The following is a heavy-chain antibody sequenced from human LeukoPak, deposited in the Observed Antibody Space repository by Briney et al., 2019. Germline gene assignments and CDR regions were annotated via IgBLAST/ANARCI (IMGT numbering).Heavy chain of an antibody. Sequence: GGSLRLSCAASGFTFSNYAMSWVRQAPGKGLQWVSAFSGSGGSTYYADSVKGRFTISRDNAKNSLYLQMNSLRAEDTAVYYCADLGPTVVTGAWGQGTLVTVSS. CDR2: FSGSGGST. D-gene: IGHD4-23*01. J-gene: IGHJ5*02. CDR1: GFTFSNYA. V-gene: IGHV3-23*01. CDR3: ADLGPTVVTGA.